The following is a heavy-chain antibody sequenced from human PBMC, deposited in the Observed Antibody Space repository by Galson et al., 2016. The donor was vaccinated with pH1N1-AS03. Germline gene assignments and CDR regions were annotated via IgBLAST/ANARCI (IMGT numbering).Heavy chain of an antibody. Sequence: SLRLSCAASGFSFVNYAMHWVRQAPGKGLEYISAISANGDSTHYANSVKGRFTISRDNAKNSLYLQMNSLRVEDTALYYCVKEGGYRSSSVFEYWGQGTLVTVSS. CDR2: ISANGDST. CDR1: GFSFVNYA. D-gene: IGHD6-6*01. CDR3: VKEGGYRSSSVFEY. V-gene: IGHV3-64*01. J-gene: IGHJ4*02.